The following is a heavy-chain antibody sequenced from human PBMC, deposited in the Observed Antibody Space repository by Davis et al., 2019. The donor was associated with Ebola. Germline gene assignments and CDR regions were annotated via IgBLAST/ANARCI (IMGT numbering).Heavy chain of an antibody. V-gene: IGHV1-46*01. D-gene: IGHD2-15*01. Sequence: ASVKVSCKASGYTSTSYYMHWVRHAPGQGLEWKGIINPSGGSTSYAQKFQGRVTMTRDTSTSTVYMELSSLRSEDTAVYYCAREVVVVVAATPSGYYYYGMDVWGKGTTVTVSS. J-gene: IGHJ6*04. CDR2: INPSGGST. CDR3: AREVVVVVAATPSGYYYYGMDV. CDR1: GYTSTSYY.